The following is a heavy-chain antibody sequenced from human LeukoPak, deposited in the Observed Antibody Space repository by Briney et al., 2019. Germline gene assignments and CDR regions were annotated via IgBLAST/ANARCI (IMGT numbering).Heavy chain of an antibody. Sequence: ASVKVSCKTSGYTFTGYYIHWVRQAPGQGLEWMGWINPNSGGTNYAQKFQGRVTMTRDTSISTAYMELSSLRSEDTAVYYCARWSGSYYPNEYFQHWGQSTLVTVSS. V-gene: IGHV1-2*02. D-gene: IGHD1-26*01. CDR1: GYTFTGYY. CDR3: ARWSGSYYPNEYFQH. CDR2: INPNSGGT. J-gene: IGHJ1*01.